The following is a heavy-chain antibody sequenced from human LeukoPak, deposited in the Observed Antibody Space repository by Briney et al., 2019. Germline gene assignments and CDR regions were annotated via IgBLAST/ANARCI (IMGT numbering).Heavy chain of an antibody. J-gene: IGHJ4*02. Sequence: GGSLRLSCAASGFIFSNDAMHWVRQAPGKGLEWVAFIWFDGSNKHYADSVNGRFTISRDNSEDTLYLQMNSLRAEDTAVYYCVRDPSGSGFAFDSWGQGALVTASS. D-gene: IGHD1-1*01. CDR2: IWFDGSNK. CDR3: VRDPSGSGFAFDS. V-gene: IGHV3-33*01. CDR1: GFIFSNDA.